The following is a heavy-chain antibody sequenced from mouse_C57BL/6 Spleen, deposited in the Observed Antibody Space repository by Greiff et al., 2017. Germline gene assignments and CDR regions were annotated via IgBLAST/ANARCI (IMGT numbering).Heavy chain of an antibody. V-gene: IGHV14-3*01. Sequence: EVKLVESVAELVRPGASVKLSCTASGFNIKNTYMHWVKQRPEQGLEWIGRIDPANGNTKYAPKFQGKATITADTSSNTAYLQLSSLTSEDTAIYYCARSNYYGSPYWYFDVWGTGTTVTVSS. CDR3: ARSNYYGSPYWYFDV. CDR1: GFNIKNTY. D-gene: IGHD1-1*01. CDR2: IDPANGNT. J-gene: IGHJ1*03.